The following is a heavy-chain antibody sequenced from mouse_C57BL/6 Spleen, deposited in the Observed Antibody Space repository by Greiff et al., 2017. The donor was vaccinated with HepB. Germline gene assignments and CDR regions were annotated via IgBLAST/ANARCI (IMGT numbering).Heavy chain of an antibody. D-gene: IGHD1-2*01. CDR1: GYTFTSYW. J-gene: IGHJ2*01. Sequence: VQLQQPGTELVKPGASVKLSCKASGYTFTSYWMHWVKQSHGKSLEWIGVINPYNGGTSYNQKCKGKATLTVDKSSSTAYMELNSLTSEDSAVYYCARSTTAYFDYWGQGTTLTVSS. V-gene: IGHV1-19*01. CDR3: ARSTTAYFDY. CDR2: INPYNGGT.